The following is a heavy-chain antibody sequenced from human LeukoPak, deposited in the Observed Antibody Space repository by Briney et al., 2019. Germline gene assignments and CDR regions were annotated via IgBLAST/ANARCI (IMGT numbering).Heavy chain of an antibody. D-gene: IGHD3-22*01. Sequence: GGSLRLSCAASGFTFDDYGMSWVRQAPGKGLEWVSGINWNGGSTGYADSVKGRFTISRDNAKNTLYLQMNSLRAEDTAVYYCAKDHYDSIDYWGQGTLVTVSS. J-gene: IGHJ4*02. CDR1: GFTFDDYG. CDR3: AKDHYDSIDY. CDR2: INWNGGST. V-gene: IGHV3-20*04.